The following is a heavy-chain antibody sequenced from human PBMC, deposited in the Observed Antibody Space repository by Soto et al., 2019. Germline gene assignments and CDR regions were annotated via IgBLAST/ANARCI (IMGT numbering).Heavy chain of an antibody. CDR1: GGTFSSYA. J-gene: IGHJ3*02. D-gene: IGHD3-22*01. CDR3: ARSYDSSGYYVADAFDI. Sequence: SVKVSCKASGGTFSSYAISWVRQAPGQGLEWMGGIIPIFGTANYAQKFQGRVTITADESTSTAYMELSSLRSEDTAVYYCARSYDSSGYYVADAFDIWGQGTMVTVSS. V-gene: IGHV1-69*13. CDR2: IIPIFGTA.